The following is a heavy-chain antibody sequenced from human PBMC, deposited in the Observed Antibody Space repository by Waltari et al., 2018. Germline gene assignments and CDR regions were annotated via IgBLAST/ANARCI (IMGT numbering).Heavy chain of an antibody. CDR1: GYTFTGDY. Sequence: QVQLVQSGAEVKKPGASVKVSCKAAGYTFTGDYMHWVRQAPGQGLEWMGRINPNGGGTNEAQKFQGRVTMTRDTSISTAYRELSRLRSDDTAVYYCATMWELPYYWGQGTLVTVSS. D-gene: IGHD1-26*01. CDR2: INPNGGGT. J-gene: IGHJ4*02. V-gene: IGHV1-2*06. CDR3: ATMWELPYY.